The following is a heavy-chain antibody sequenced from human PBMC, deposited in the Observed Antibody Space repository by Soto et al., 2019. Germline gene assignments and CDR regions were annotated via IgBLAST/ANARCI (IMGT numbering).Heavy chain of an antibody. V-gene: IGHV4-59*08. CDR3: ARSTIAPHLFMHPFDS. Sequence: SETLSLTCTVSGGPLSSYYWSWIRQPPGKGLEWIGYIYYSGSTNYNPSLKSRVTISVDTSKNQFSLKLSSVTAADTAVYYCARSTIAPHLFMHPFDSWGQGTLVTVSS. D-gene: IGHD6-6*01. J-gene: IGHJ4*01. CDR1: GGPLSSYY. CDR2: IYYSGST.